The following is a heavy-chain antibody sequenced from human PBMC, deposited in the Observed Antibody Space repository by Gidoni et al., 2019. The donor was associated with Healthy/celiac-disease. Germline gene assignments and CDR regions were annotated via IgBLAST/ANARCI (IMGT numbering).Heavy chain of an antibody. Sequence: EEQLVESGGGLVKPGGSLSLSCAASGFPFSNAGMTWVRQAPGKGLAWGGRIKSKTDGGTTDYAAPVKGRFTSSRDESENTLYLQMNSLKTEDTAVYYCTTDERYPSSGYDSWGQGTLVTVSS. D-gene: IGHD3-10*01. CDR3: TTDERYPSSGYDS. J-gene: IGHJ4*02. CDR1: GFPFSNAG. CDR2: IKSKTDGGTT. V-gene: IGHV3-15*01.